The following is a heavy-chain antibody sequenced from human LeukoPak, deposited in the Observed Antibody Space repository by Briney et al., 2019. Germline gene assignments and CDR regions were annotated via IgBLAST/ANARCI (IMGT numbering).Heavy chain of an antibody. CDR2: MNPSSGRT. D-gene: IGHD3-3*01. V-gene: IGHV1-8*02. CDR3: ARGLRVAFHYSYFYLDF. J-gene: IGHJ6*03. CDR1: GYTFTAYD. Sequence: ASVKVSCKPYGYTFTAYDINWLRQAAGQGLEWMVWMNPSSGRTSYSQQFQGRVTMTGDTSTRTAYMELSGLKSEDTAVYYCARGLRVAFHYSYFYLDFWGKGTTVTVS.